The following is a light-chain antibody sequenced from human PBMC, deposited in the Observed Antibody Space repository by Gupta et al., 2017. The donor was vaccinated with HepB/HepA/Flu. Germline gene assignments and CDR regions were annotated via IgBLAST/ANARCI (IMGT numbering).Light chain of an antibody. Sequence: DIEMTQSPSSLSASVGDRVTITCRASQSISTYVNWYQQRPGKAPKLLIYAASSLQSGVPSRFSGSGSGTDFTLTISGRQQEDFATYYCQQSDNTPSLTFGGGTKVEIK. CDR2: AAS. CDR3: QQSDNTPSLT. CDR1: QSISTY. V-gene: IGKV1-39*01. J-gene: IGKJ4*01.